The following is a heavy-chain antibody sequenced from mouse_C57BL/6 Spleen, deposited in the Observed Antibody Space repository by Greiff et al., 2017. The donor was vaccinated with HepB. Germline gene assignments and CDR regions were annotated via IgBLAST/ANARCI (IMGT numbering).Heavy chain of an antibody. CDR1: GYTFTDYY. D-gene: IGHD2-2*01. J-gene: IGHJ4*01. CDR2: INPNNGGT. Sequence: EVQLQQSGPELVKPGASVKISCKASGYTFTDYYMNWVKQSHGKSLEWIGDINPNNGGTSYNQKFKGKATLTVDKSSSTAYMELRSLTSEDSAVYYCAGGYVLDYWGQGTSVTVSS. V-gene: IGHV1-26*01. CDR3: AGGYVLDY.